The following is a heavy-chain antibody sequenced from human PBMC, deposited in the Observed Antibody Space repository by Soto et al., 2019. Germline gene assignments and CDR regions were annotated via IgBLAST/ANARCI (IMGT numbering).Heavy chain of an antibody. D-gene: IGHD5-18*01. CDR3: AREKYSGGPYYYYGMDV. CDR1: GYTFTSYY. Sequence: QVQLVQSGAEVKKPGASVKVSCKASGYTFTSYYMHWVRQAPGQGLEWMGIINPSGGSTSYPQKFQGRVTMTRDTSTSTVYMELSSLRSEDTAVYYCAREKYSGGPYYYYGMDVWGQGTTVTVSS. V-gene: IGHV1-46*01. CDR2: INPSGGST. J-gene: IGHJ6*02.